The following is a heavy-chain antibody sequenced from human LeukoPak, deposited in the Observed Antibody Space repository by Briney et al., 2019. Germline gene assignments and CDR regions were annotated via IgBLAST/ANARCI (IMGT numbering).Heavy chain of an antibody. Sequence: GGSLRLSCVVSGFTFSSYGMHWVRQAPGKGLEWVAFMTYDGSKRPYADSVKGRFTISRDSSKNTLYLQMNSLRVEDTAVYYCAGPSLSGYDSGLDHWGQGTLVTVSS. V-gene: IGHV3-30*02. CDR1: GFTFSSYG. D-gene: IGHD3-22*01. CDR3: AGPSLSGYDSGLDH. J-gene: IGHJ4*02. CDR2: MTYDGSKR.